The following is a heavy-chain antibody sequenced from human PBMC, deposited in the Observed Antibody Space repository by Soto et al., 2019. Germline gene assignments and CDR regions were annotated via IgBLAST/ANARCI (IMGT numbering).Heavy chain of an antibody. CDR2: TYYRSKWYN. D-gene: IGHD6-13*01. V-gene: IGHV6-1*01. J-gene: IGHJ6*03. CDR3: ARASGYSSSWNYYYYYMDV. Sequence: PSQTLSLTCAISGDSVSSNSAASNWIRQSPSRGLEWLGRTYYRSKWYNDYAVSVKSRITINPDTSKNQFSLQLNSVTPEDTAVYYCARASGYSSSWNYYYYYMDVWGKGTTVTVSS. CDR1: GDSVSSNSAA.